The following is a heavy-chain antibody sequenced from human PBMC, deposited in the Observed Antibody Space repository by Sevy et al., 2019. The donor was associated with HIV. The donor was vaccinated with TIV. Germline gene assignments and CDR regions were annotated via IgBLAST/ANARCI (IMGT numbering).Heavy chain of an antibody. J-gene: IGHJ5*02. V-gene: IGHV1-69*13. D-gene: IGHD3-22*01. Sequence: ASVKVSCKASGGTFSSYAISWVRQAPGQGLEWMGGIIPVFGTANYAQKFQGRVTITADESTSTAYMELSSLRSEDTAVYYCARDSRVKFDPWGQGTLVTVSS. CDR2: IIPVFGTA. CDR3: ARDSRVKFDP. CDR1: GGTFSSYA.